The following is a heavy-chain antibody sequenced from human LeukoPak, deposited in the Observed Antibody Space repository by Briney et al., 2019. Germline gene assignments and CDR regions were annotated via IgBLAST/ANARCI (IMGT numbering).Heavy chain of an antibody. J-gene: IGHJ4*02. CDR3: ATLSSSSVAY. Sequence: KPGGSLRLSCAASGLTFTNYYMSWIRQAPGKGLEWVSYIGISGSPIHYADSVKGRFTISRDNAKNSVYLQLSSLRAEDTAFYYCATLSSSSVAYWGQGTLVTVSP. V-gene: IGHV3-11*01. D-gene: IGHD6-19*01. CDR1: GLTFTNYY. CDR2: IGISGSPI.